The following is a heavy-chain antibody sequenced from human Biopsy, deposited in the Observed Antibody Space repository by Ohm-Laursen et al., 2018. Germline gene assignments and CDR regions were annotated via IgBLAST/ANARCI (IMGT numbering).Heavy chain of an antibody. CDR1: GDSVTKYY. V-gene: IGHV4-59*02. Sequence: SETLSLTCPVSGDSVTKYYWSWIRQPPGKGLEWIGHIYYSVMTNYNPSLQSRVSISVDTSRNQVSLTLSSVTAADTAVYYCARVEAGTYDALDIWSQGTLVAVSA. CDR3: ARVEAGTYDALDI. J-gene: IGHJ3*02. CDR2: IYYSVMT. D-gene: IGHD1-26*01.